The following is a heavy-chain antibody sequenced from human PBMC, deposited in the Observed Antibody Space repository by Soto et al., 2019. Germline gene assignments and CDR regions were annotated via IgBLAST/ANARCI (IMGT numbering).Heavy chain of an antibody. V-gene: IGHV3-21*01. Sequence: EVQLVESGGGLVKPGGSLRLSCAASGFTFSSYSMNWVRQAPGKGLEWVSSISSSSSYIYYADSVKGRFTISRDNAKNPLYLQMNSLRAEDTAVYYCARKGRYYYGSGSSPDDYWGQGTLVTVSS. CDR3: ARKGRYYYGSGSSPDDY. D-gene: IGHD3-10*01. CDR2: ISSSSSYI. J-gene: IGHJ4*02. CDR1: GFTFSSYS.